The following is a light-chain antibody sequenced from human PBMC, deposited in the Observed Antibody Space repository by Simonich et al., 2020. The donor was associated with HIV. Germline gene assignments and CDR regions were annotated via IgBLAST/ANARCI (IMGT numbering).Light chain of an antibody. CDR3: QQYGSSPFT. V-gene: IGKV3-20*01. J-gene: IGKJ2*01. CDR1: QSVSSNF. CDR2: GAS. Sequence: EIVLTQSPGTLSLSPGERATLSCRASQSVSSNFLAWYQQKPGLAPRLLIYGASSRATGIPDRFSGSGSGTDFTLTISRLEPEDFAVNYCQQYGSSPFTFGQGTNLEIK.